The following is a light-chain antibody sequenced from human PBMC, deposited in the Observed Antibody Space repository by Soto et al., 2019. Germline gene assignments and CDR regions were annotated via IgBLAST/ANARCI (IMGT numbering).Light chain of an antibody. Sequence: DIQMTQSPSTLSASVGDRVTITCRASQSISSWLAWYQQKPGKAPKLLIYTASSLESGVPSRFSGSGSGTDFTLTISSLQPDDFATYYCQQYNSYSWTFGQGNKVEIK. CDR2: TAS. CDR1: QSISSW. J-gene: IGKJ1*01. CDR3: QQYNSYSWT. V-gene: IGKV1-5*03.